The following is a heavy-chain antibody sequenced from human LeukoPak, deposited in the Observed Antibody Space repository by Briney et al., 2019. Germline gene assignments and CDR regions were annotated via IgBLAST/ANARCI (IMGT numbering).Heavy chain of an antibody. CDR3: ARHIVGGLAIFDS. CDR1: GGSIISYY. CDR2: IFYSGST. D-gene: IGHD1-26*01. Sequence: PSETLSLTCTVSGGSIISYYWSWIRQPPGKGLEWIGYIFYSGSTQYNPSLKSRVSISVDTSKNQFSLKLSSVTAADTAVYYCARHIVGGLAIFDSWGQGTLVTVSS. V-gene: IGHV4-59*08. J-gene: IGHJ4*02.